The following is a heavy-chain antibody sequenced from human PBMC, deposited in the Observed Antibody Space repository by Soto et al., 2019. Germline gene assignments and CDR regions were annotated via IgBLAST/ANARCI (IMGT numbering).Heavy chain of an antibody. CDR1: GFTFSSYG. V-gene: IGHV3-33*01. CDR3: ARDEAVALDY. J-gene: IGHJ4*02. D-gene: IGHD6-19*01. Sequence: QVQLVESGGGVVQPGRSLRLSCAASGFTFSSYGMHWVRQAPGKGLEWVAVIWYDGSNKYYADSVKGRFTISRDNSKNTLYLQMNSLRAEDTAFYYWARDEAVALDYWGQGTLVTVSS. CDR2: IWYDGSNK.